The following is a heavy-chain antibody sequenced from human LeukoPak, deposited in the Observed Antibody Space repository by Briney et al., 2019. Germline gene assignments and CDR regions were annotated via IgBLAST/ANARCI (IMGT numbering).Heavy chain of an antibody. Sequence: SETLSLTCTVSGGSISSYYWSWIRQPPGKGLEWIGYIYYSGSTNYNPSLKSRVTISVDTSKNQFSLKLSSVTAADTAVYYCARTKQILYGGNSGWFGPWGQGTLVTVSS. CDR2: IYYSGST. CDR1: GGSISSYY. V-gene: IGHV4-59*08. CDR3: ARTKQILYGGNSGWFGP. D-gene: IGHD4-23*01. J-gene: IGHJ5*02.